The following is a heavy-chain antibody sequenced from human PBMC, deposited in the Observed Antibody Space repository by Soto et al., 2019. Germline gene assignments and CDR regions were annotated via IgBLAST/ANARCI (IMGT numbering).Heavy chain of an antibody. J-gene: IGHJ4*02. V-gene: IGHV3-48*04. D-gene: IGHD3-10*01. CDR2: ISSSSTTI. Sequence: GGSLRLSCAASGFTFSSYSMHWVRQAPGKGLAWVSYISSSSTTIYYADSVKGRLTISRDNAKNSLFLQMNSLRPEDTAMYYCARDGVPFDYWRQGSLVTVSS. CDR1: GFTFSSYS. CDR3: ARDGVPFDY.